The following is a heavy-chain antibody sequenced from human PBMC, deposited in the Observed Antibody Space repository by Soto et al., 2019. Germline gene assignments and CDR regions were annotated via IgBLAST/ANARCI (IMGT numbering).Heavy chain of an antibody. V-gene: IGHV4-59*08. CDR1: GGSISSYY. Sequence: QVQLQESGPGLVKPSETLSLTCTVSGGSISSYYWSWIRQPPGKGLEWIGYIYYSGSTNYNPSLTSRVTISVDTSKNQCSLKLSSVTAADTAVYYCARISVYYYYYMDGWGKGTTFTVSS. D-gene: IGHD3-10*01. CDR3: ARISVYYYYYMDG. CDR2: IYYSGST. J-gene: IGHJ6*03.